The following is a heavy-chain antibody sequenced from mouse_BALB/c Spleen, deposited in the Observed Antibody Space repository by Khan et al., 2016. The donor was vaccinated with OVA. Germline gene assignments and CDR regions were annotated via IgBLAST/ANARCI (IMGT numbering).Heavy chain of an antibody. J-gene: IGHJ2*01. CDR3: AREEALYYFDY. CDR2: IYPGTDNT. CDR1: GYIFTSYW. V-gene: IGHV1-76*01. D-gene: IGHD3-2*02. Sequence: QIQLVQSGAELVRPGTSVRLSCKTSGYIFTSYWIHWVKQRSGQGLEWIARIYPGTDNTYYNEKFKDKATLTADKSSSTAYLQLSSLKSEDSAVFFCAREEALYYFDYWGQGTTRTVSS.